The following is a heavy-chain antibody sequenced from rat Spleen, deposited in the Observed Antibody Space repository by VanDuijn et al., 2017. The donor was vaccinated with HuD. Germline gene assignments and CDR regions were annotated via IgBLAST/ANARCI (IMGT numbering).Heavy chain of an antibody. CDR2: ISSGGGGI. V-gene: IGHV5-25*01. CDR3: ARQGAIRVYWYFDF. J-gene: IGHJ1*01. CDR1: GFTFSDYD. D-gene: IGHD4-3*01. Sequence: EVQLVQSGGGLVQPGRSLKFSCVTSGFTFSDYDMAWVRQAPTKGLEWVASISSGGGGIYYTDSVKGRFTISRDNAKSTLYLQMDSLRSEDTATYYCARQGAIRVYWYFDFWGPGTMVTVSS.